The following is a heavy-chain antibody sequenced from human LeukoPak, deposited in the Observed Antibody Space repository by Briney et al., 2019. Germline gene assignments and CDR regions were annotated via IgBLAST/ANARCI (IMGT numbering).Heavy chain of an antibody. D-gene: IGHD6-13*01. CDR3: VRDMIAAAGTGA. J-gene: IGHJ5*02. CDR2: INPKSGGT. V-gene: IGHV1-2*02. Sequence: GASVKVSCEASGYTFTGYYIHLVRQAPGQGLEWMGWINPKSGGTNYAQNFQGRVTMTSDTSTSTAYMELSGLRFDDRAVYYCVRDMIAAAGTGAWGQGTLVTVSS. CDR1: GYTFTGYY.